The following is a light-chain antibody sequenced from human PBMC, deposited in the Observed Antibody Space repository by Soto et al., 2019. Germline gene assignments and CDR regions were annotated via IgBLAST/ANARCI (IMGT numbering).Light chain of an antibody. CDR1: QSIAGY. CDR2: SAS. CDR3: QQNFSVPIT. Sequence: DIKMTQSPSALSASVGDRVTITCRASQSIAGYLSWYQQRPGKAPKFLIYSASSLQRGVPSRFSGSGSGTDFSLTINGLQPEDFATYFCQQNFSVPITFGQGTRLEIK. V-gene: IGKV1-39*01. J-gene: IGKJ5*01.